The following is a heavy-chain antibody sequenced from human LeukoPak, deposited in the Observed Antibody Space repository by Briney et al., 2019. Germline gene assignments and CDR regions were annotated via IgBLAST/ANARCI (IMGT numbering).Heavy chain of an antibody. Sequence: SETLSLTCTVSGGSISSSSYYWGWIRQPPGKGLEWIGSIYYSGSTYYNPSLKSRVTISVDTSKNQFSLKLSSVTAADTAVYYCARMPAYCGGDCSWYFDYWGQGTLVTVSS. D-gene: IGHD2-21*02. CDR3: ARMPAYCGGDCSWYFDY. V-gene: IGHV4-39*01. CDR1: GGSISSSSYY. CDR2: IYYSGST. J-gene: IGHJ4*02.